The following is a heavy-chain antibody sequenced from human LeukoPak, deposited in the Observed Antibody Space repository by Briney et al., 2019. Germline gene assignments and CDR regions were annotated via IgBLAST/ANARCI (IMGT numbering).Heavy chain of an antibody. CDR2: INPNSGGT. CDR1: GYTFTGYY. V-gene: IGHV1-2*02. Sequence: ASVKVSCKASGYTFTGYYMHWVRQAPEQGLEWMGWINPNSGGTNYAQKFQGRVTMTRDTSISTAYMELSRLRSDDTAVYYCARVPLYSSSWYQENFDYWGQGTLVTVSS. CDR3: ARVPLYSSSWYQENFDY. J-gene: IGHJ4*02. D-gene: IGHD6-13*01.